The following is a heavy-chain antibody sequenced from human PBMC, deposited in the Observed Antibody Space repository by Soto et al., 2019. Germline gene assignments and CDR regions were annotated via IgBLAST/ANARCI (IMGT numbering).Heavy chain of an antibody. J-gene: IGHJ4*02. D-gene: IGHD3-3*01. CDR2: IFHSGST. CDR3: ARGDFWSGSDY. Sequence: QVQLQESGPGLVKPSGTLSLTCDVSGDSISNNYWWTWVRQFPGEGLQWIGEIFHSGSTNYNPPLKNRVNTSVDKSNNRFSLMLSSVTAADTAVYYCARGDFWSGSDYWGQGIQVTVSS. V-gene: IGHV4-4*02. CDR1: GDSISNNYW.